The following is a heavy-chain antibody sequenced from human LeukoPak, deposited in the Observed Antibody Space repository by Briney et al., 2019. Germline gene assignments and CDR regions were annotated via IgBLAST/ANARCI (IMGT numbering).Heavy chain of an antibody. Sequence: ASVTVSCTASGYTFTGYYMHWVRQAPGQGLEWMGWINPNSGGTNYAQKFQGWVTMTRDTSISTAYMELSRLRSDDTAVYYCARDKNGDGYYYYGMDVWGQGTTVTVSS. J-gene: IGHJ6*02. CDR1: GYTFTGYY. V-gene: IGHV1-2*04. CDR2: INPNSGGT. D-gene: IGHD3-10*01. CDR3: ARDKNGDGYYYYGMDV.